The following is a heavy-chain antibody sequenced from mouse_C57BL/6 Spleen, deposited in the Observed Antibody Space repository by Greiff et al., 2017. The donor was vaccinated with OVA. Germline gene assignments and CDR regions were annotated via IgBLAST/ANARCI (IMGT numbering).Heavy chain of an antibody. CDR1: GYTFTDYE. Sequence: QVQLQQSGAELVRPGASVTLSCKASGYTFTDYEMHWVQQTPVHGLEWIGAIDPETGGTAYNQKFKGKAILTADKSSSTAYMELRSLTSEDSAVYYCTRSYDYDKYYFDYWGQGTTLTVSS. J-gene: IGHJ2*01. CDR2: IDPETGGT. D-gene: IGHD2-4*01. CDR3: TRSYDYDKYYFDY. V-gene: IGHV1-15*01.